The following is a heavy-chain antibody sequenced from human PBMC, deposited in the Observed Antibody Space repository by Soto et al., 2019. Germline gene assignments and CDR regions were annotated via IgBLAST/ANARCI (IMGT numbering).Heavy chain of an antibody. CDR3: ARDPPSLDDCGGDCYLPHFDY. D-gene: IGHD2-21*02. J-gene: IGHJ4*02. Sequence: QVQLVESGGGVVQPGRSLRLSCAASGFTFSSYAMHWVRQAPGKGLEWVAVISYDGSNKYYADSVKGRFTISRDNSKNTLYLQMNSLRAEDTAVYYCARDPPSLDDCGGDCYLPHFDYWGQGTLVTVSS. CDR2: ISYDGSNK. V-gene: IGHV3-30-3*01. CDR1: GFTFSSYA.